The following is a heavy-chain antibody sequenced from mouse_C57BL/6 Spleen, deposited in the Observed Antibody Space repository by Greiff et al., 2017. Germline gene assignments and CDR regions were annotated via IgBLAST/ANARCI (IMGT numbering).Heavy chain of an antibody. CDR2: ISSGGSYT. CDR3: ARPYYGNPYYAMDY. Sequence: EVHLVESGGDLVKPGGSLKLSCAASGFTFSSYGMSWVRQTPDKRLEWVATISSGGSYTYYPDSVKGRITISRDNAKNTLYLQMSSLKSEDTAMYYCARPYYGNPYYAMDYWGQGTSVTVSS. CDR1: GFTFSSYG. D-gene: IGHD2-10*01. V-gene: IGHV5-6*01. J-gene: IGHJ4*01.